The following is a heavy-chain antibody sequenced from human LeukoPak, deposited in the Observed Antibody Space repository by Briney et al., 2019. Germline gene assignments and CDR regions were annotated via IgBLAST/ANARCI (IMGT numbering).Heavy chain of an antibody. CDR1: GLTFSSYA. Sequence: GGSLRLSCAASGLTFSSYAMGCVRQAPGKGLEWVSAISGSGSNIYYADSVKGRFTISRDNSKNTVYLQMNSLRAEDTAVYYCAKDRYSSNWLGAFDYWGQGTLVTVSS. CDR2: ISGSGSNI. D-gene: IGHD6-13*01. CDR3: AKDRYSSNWLGAFDY. J-gene: IGHJ4*02. V-gene: IGHV3-23*01.